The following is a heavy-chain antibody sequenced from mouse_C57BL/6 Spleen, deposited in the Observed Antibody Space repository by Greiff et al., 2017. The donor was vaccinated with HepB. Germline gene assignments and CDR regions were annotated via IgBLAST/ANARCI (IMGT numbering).Heavy chain of an antibody. D-gene: IGHD2-4*01. CDR3: ARSFYDYEPFAY. Sequence: QVQLKQPGAELVKPGASVKLSCKASGYTFTSYWMQWVKQRPGQGLEWIGEIDPSDSYTNYNQKFKGKATLTVDTSSSTAYMQLSSLTSEDSAVYYCARSFYDYEPFAYWGQGTLVTVSA. CDR2: IDPSDSYT. J-gene: IGHJ3*01. V-gene: IGHV1-50*01. CDR1: GYTFTSYW.